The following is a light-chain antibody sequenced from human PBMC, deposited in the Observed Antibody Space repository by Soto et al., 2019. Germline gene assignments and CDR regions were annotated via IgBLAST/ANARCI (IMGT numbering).Light chain of an antibody. V-gene: IGLV2-8*01. CDR2: EVN. CDR1: SSDVGGYNY. J-gene: IGLJ2*01. CDR3: SSYAGNNNLI. Sequence: QSALTQPPSASGSPGQSVTISCTGNSSDVGGYNYVSWYQQHPGKAPKLMIYEVNKRPSGVPDRFSGSKSGNTASLTVSGLQAEDEADYHCSSYAGNNNLIFGGGTKLTVL.